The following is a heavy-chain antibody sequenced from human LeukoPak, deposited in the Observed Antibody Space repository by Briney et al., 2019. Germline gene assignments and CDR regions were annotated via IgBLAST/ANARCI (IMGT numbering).Heavy chain of an antibody. CDR1: GYTFTSYA. CDR2: INPSGGST. J-gene: IGHJ4*02. D-gene: IGHD2-8*02. V-gene: IGHV1-46*01. Sequence: PEASVKVSCKASGYTFTSYAMSWVRQAPGQGLEWMGIINPSGGSTSYAQKFQGRVTMTRDTSTSTVYMELSSLRSEDTAVYYCARSGGSKERRTQYYFDYWGQGTLVTVSS. CDR3: ARSGGSKERRTQYYFDY.